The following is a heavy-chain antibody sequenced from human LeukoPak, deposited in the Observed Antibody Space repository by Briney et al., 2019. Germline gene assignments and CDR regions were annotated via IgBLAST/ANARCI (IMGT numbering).Heavy chain of an antibody. D-gene: IGHD3-10*01. CDR1: GFTFSNYW. Sequence: PGGSLRLSCAASGFTFSNYWMSWVRQTPGKGLEWISGISPGGDTPYYADSVKGRFTISRDNSKNTLYLQMNSLRAEDTAVYYCAGDGFPPYGSGIYYYMDVWGKGTTVTVSS. CDR2: ISPGGDTP. V-gene: IGHV3-23*01. J-gene: IGHJ6*03. CDR3: AGDGFPPYGSGIYYYMDV.